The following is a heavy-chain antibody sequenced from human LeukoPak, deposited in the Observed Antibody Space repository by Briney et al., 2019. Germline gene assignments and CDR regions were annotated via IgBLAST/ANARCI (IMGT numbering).Heavy chain of an antibody. D-gene: IGHD2-15*01. V-gene: IGHV1-69*05. Sequence: SVKVSCKASGGTFSSYAISWVRQAPGQGLEWMGGIIPIFGTANYAQKFQGRVTMTRDMSTSTVYMELSRLRSDDTAVYYCARDGGYCSGGSCLKNWFDPWGQGTLVTVSS. CDR3: ARDGGYCSGGSCLKNWFDP. CDR1: GGTFSSYA. CDR2: IIPIFGTA. J-gene: IGHJ5*02.